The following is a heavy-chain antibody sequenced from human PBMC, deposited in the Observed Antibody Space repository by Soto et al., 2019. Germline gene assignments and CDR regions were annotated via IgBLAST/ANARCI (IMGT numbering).Heavy chain of an antibody. D-gene: IGHD2-2*01. CDR2: ISGSGGST. V-gene: IGHV3-23*01. J-gene: IGHJ4*02. Sequence: EVQLLESGGGLVQPGGSLRLSCAASGFTFSSYAMSWVRQAPGKGLEWVSAISGSGGSTYYADSVTGRFTISRDNSKNTLYLQMDSLRTEGTAVEYCAKTGCSSTSYYADYWGQGSLVTVSS. CDR1: GFTFSSYA. CDR3: AKTGCSSTSYYADY.